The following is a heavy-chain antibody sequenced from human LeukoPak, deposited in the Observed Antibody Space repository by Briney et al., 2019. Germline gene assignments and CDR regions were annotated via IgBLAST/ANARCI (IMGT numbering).Heavy chain of an antibody. CDR3: ARGRHSIAVAATGFDY. Sequence: SETLSLTCTVSGGSISSYYWSWIRQPPGKGLEWIGYIYYNGSTNYIPSLKSRVTISIDTSKNQFSLKLSSVTAADTAVYYCARGRHSIAVAATGFDYWGQGTLVTVSS. J-gene: IGHJ4*02. CDR2: IYYNGST. V-gene: IGHV4-59*08. CDR1: GGSISSYY. D-gene: IGHD6-19*01.